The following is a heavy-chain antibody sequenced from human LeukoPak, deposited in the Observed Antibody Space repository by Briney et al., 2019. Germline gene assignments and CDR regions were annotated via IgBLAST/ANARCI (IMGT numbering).Heavy chain of an antibody. CDR3: ATDAAVGTWEIFDY. CDR2: IKSNSNGGTT. Sequence: GGSLRLSCAASGFAFTKSWMAWVRQAPGKGLEWVGRIKSNSNGGTTDSAASVTGRFTISRDDSNNTLYLQMNSLIPEDTAVYYCATDAAVGTWEIFDYWGRGTLVTVSS. J-gene: IGHJ4*02. CDR1: GFAFTKSW. V-gene: IGHV3-15*01. D-gene: IGHD1-1*01.